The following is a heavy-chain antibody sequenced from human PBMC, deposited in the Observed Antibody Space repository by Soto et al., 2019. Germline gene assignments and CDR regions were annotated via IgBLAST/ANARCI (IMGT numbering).Heavy chain of an antibody. CDR1: GGSMSSHY. D-gene: IGHD3-22*01. CDR2: IYYSGST. CDR3: ASSRAYDSALNDAFDI. V-gene: IGHV4-59*11. J-gene: IGHJ3*02. Sequence: PSETLSLTCTVSGGSMSSHYWSWIRQPPGKGLEWIGYIYYSGSTNYNPSLKSRVTISVDTSKNQFSLKLSSVTAADTAVYYCASSRAYDSALNDAFDIWGQGTMVTVSS.